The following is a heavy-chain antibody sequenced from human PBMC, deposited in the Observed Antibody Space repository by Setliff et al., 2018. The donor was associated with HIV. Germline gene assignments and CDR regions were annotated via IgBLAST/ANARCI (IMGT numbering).Heavy chain of an antibody. CDR2: IIPVFGTA. CDR1: GYTFTNYD. CDR3: ARDGLLEAGIRFDY. D-gene: IGHD6-19*01. J-gene: IGHJ4*02. V-gene: IGHV1-69*13. Sequence: GASVKVSCKPSGYTFTNYDINWVRQAAGQGPEWMGGIIPVFGTAKYAQKFQGRVIITADESSTTAYMELSGLRSEDTAVYYCARDGLLEAGIRFDYWGQGTLVTVSS.